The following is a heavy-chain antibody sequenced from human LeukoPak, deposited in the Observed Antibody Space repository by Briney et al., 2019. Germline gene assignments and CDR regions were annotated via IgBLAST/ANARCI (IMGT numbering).Heavy chain of an antibody. D-gene: IGHD3-22*01. CDR2: IYSGGRT. Sequence: GGSLRLSCASSGFIVNNNDMSWVRKAPGKGLELVSLIYSGGRTYYAASVKGRFTISRDNSKNTLYLQLNSLRGEDTAVYYCARGCFYDRSPYCPFDYWGQGTLVTVSS. V-gene: IGHV3-53*01. CDR1: GFIVNNND. J-gene: IGHJ4*02. CDR3: ARGCFYDRSPYCPFDY.